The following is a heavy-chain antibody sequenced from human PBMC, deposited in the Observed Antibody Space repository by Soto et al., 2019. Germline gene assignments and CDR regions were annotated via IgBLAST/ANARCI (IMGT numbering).Heavy chain of an antibody. CDR3: ARAGRYTDMFSGFDY. J-gene: IGHJ4*02. CDR1: GFTFSEDA. V-gene: IGHV3-33*01. Sequence: QVDLVESGGGVVQPGKSLRLSCATSGFTFSEDAMHWVRQAPGKGLEWVAVIWYDGSKKHYADSVKGRFTISRDNSKNTLFLQMNSLTAEDTAVYWCARAGRYTDMFSGFDYWGQGTLVTVSS. CDR2: IWYDGSKK. D-gene: IGHD5-18*01.